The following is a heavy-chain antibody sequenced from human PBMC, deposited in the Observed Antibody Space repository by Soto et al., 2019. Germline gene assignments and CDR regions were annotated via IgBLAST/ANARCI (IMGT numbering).Heavy chain of an antibody. D-gene: IGHD1-26*01. CDR1: GGSFSCYY. J-gene: IGHJ6*02. CDR2: IYYRGST. Sequence: QVQLQESGPGLVKPSDTLSLTCNVSGGSFSCYYWSWIRQSPGKGLEYIGSIYYRGSTNYNSSLKCRVTMSVATSRTQFSLKMNSVTAADTAVSYCARQQLLPFYYALDVWGQGTTVTVSS. V-gene: IGHV4-59*07. CDR3: ARQQLLPFYYALDV.